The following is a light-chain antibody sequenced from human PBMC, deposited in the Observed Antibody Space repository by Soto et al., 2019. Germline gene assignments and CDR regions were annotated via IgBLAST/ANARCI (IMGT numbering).Light chain of an antibody. CDR1: SSDVGGYNY. Sequence: QSALTQPASVSGSPGQSITISCTATSSDVGGYNYVSWYQQHPGTAPKLMIYDVSNRPSGVSNRFSGSKSGNTASLTISGLQAEDEADYYCSSYTTSSLVFGGGTQLTVL. J-gene: IGLJ2*01. CDR3: SSYTTSSLV. V-gene: IGLV2-14*01. CDR2: DVS.